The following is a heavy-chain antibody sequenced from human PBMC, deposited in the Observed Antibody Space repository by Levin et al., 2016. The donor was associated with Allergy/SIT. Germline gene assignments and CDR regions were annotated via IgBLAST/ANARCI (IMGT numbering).Heavy chain of an antibody. CDR1: GFTFSSYW. V-gene: IGHV3-74*01. D-gene: IGHD3-3*01. CDR3: AREGIGPYYDFWSGYRALYYFDY. CDR2: INSDGSST. Sequence: GSLRLSCAASGFTFSSYWMHWVRQAPGKGLVWVSRINSDGSSTSYADSVKGRFTISRDNAKNTLYLQMNSLRAEDTAVYYCAREGIGPYYDFWSGYRALYYFDYWGQGTLVTVSS. J-gene: IGHJ4*02.